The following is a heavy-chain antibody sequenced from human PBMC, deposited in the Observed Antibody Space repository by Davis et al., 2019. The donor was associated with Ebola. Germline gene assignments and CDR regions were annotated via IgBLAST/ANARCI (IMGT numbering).Heavy chain of an antibody. CDR2: IYYSGST. CDR1: AGSISSYY. V-gene: IGHV4-59*01. CDR3: ASGSSGWSNFDY. D-gene: IGHD6-19*01. Sequence: SETLSLTCTVSAGSISSYYWSWIRQPPGKGLEWIGYIYYSGSTNYNPSLKSRVTISVDTSKNQFSLKLSSVTAADTAVYYCASGSSGWSNFDYWGQGTLVTVSS. J-gene: IGHJ4*02.